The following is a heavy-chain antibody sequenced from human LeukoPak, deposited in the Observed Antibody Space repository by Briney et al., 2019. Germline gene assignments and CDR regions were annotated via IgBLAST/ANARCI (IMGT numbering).Heavy chain of an antibody. CDR1: GGSFSGYY. D-gene: IGHD4-11*01. CDR2: INHSGST. J-gene: IGHJ6*03. CDR3: ARGRGNYGAVNYYYYYMDV. V-gene: IGHV4-34*01. Sequence: SETLSLTCAVYGGSFSGYYWNWIRQPPGKGLEWIGEINHSGSTNYNPSLKSRVTVSLDTSKNQFSLKLSSVTAADTAVYYCARGRGNYGAVNYYYYYMDVWGKGTTVTVSS.